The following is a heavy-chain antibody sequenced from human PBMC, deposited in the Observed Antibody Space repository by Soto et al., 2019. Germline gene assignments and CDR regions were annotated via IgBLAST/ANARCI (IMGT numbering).Heavy chain of an antibody. J-gene: IGHJ4*02. D-gene: IGHD5-12*01. CDR3: AKDILNYYSGYEYY. CDR1: GFTFSSYA. V-gene: IGHV3-23*01. Sequence: GGSLRLSCAASGFTFSSYAMSWVRQAPGKGLEWVSAISGSGGSTYYADSVKGRFTISRDNSKNTLYLQMNSLRAEDTAVYYCAKDILNYYSGYEYYWGQGTLVTVSS. CDR2: ISGSGGST.